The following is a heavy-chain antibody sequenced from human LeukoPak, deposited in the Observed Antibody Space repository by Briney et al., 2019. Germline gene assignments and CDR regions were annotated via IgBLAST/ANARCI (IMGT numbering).Heavy chain of an antibody. CDR2: IYYSGST. Sequence: SETLSLTCTVSGGSISSYYWSWIRQPPGKGLEWIGYIYYSGSTNYNPSLKSRVTISVDTSKNQFSLKLSSVTAADTAVYYCASAEVSGSYQAGLDYWGQGTLVTVSS. CDR1: GGSISSYY. J-gene: IGHJ4*02. CDR3: ASAEVSGSYQAGLDY. V-gene: IGHV4-59*01. D-gene: IGHD1-26*01.